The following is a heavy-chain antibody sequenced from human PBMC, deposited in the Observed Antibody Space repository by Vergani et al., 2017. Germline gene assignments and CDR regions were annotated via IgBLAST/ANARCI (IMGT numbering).Heavy chain of an antibody. J-gene: IGHJ3*02. V-gene: IGHV4-31*03. D-gene: IGHD3-22*01. Sequence: QVQLQESGPGLVEPSQTLSLTCTVSGGSISSGGYYWSWIRQHPGKGLEWIGYIYYSGSTYYNPSLKSRVTISVDTSKNQFSLKLSSVTAADTAVYYCARYYYDSSGYYQNAFDIWGQGTMVTVSS. CDR2: IYYSGST. CDR3: ARYYYDSSGYYQNAFDI. CDR1: GGSISSGGYY.